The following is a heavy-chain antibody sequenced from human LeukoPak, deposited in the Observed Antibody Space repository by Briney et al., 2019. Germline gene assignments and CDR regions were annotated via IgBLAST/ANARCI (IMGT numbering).Heavy chain of an antibody. Sequence: PGGSLRLSCAASGFTFNSYAMHWVRQAPGKGLEWVSAISGSGGNRYYADSVQGRFSISRDNSKNTLYLQMNSLRAEDTAVYYCAKDLLSRSSSWSSDAFDIWGQGTMVTVSS. V-gene: IGHV3-23*01. CDR1: GFTFNSYA. J-gene: IGHJ3*02. CDR3: AKDLLSRSSSWSSDAFDI. CDR2: ISGSGGNR. D-gene: IGHD6-13*01.